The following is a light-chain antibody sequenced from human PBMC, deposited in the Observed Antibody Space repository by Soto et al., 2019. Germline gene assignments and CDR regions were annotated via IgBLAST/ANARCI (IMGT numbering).Light chain of an antibody. V-gene: IGLV2-14*01. J-gene: IGLJ3*02. CDR2: EVN. CDR1: SCDVGGYNY. CDR3: SSYTTSSTLV. Sequence: QSALTQPASVSGSPGQSITISCTGTSCDVGGYNYVSWYQHHPGKAPKLIIYEVNNRPSGVSNRFSGSKSGNTASLTISGLQAEDEADYYCSSYTTSSTLVFGGGTKLTVL.